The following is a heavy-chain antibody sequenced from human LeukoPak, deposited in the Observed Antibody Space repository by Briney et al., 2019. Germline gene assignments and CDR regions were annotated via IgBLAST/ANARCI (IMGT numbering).Heavy chain of an antibody. CDR3: ARDNSVEDTAWWFDP. Sequence: GASVKVSCKASVYTFTSYDTNWVRQATGPGVEWMGRMNPNSGNTGYAQKFQGRDTITRNTSISTAYMMLSSLRSEDTAVYYCARDNSVEDTAWWFDPWGQGTLVTVSS. V-gene: IGHV1-8*03. CDR2: MNPNSGNT. CDR1: VYTFTSYD. J-gene: IGHJ5*02. D-gene: IGHD4-23*01.